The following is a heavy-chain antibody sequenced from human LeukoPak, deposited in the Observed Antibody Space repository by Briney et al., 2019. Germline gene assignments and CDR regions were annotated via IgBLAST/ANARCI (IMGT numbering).Heavy chain of an antibody. J-gene: IGHJ1*01. CDR1: EFTFSSYA. V-gene: IGHV3-64D*06. Sequence: GGSLRLSCSASEFTFSSYAMHWVRQAPGKGLEYVSAISSNGGSTYYADSVKGRFTISRDNSKNTLYLQMSSLRAEDTAVYYCVTIAAAGTFQHWGQGTLVTVSS. CDR2: ISSNGGST. D-gene: IGHD6-13*01. CDR3: VTIAAAGTFQH.